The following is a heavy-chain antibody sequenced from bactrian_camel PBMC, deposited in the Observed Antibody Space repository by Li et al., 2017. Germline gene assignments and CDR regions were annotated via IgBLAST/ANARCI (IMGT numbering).Heavy chain of an antibody. CDR1: GYTAVINY. Sequence: HVQLVESGGGSVQAGGSLRLSCAASGYTAVINYMGWIRQSPGNEREVLAAIYTRDGTAHYADSVKGRFTISQGYIKRTLNLQMNSLKPEDTAMYYCAADVSPLCGSWAIPEFDFWGQGTQVTVS. CDR3: AADVSPLCGSWAIPEFDF. D-gene: IGHD6*01. V-gene: IGHV3S54*01. J-gene: IGHJ6*01. CDR2: IYTRDGTA.